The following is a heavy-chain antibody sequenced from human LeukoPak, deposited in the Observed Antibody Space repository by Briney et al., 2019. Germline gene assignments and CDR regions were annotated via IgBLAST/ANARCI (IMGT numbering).Heavy chain of an antibody. D-gene: IGHD2-2*01. V-gene: IGHV3-23*01. CDR1: GFIFSSYA. CDR2: ISGSGGST. CDR3: AKDRRRYCSSTSCYPYYFDY. Sequence: PGGSLRLSCAASGFIFSSYAMSWVRQAPGKGLEWVSAISGSGGSTYYADSVKGRFTISRDNSKNTLYLQMNSLRAEDTAVYYCAKDRRRYCSSTSCYPYYFDYWGQGTLVTVSS. J-gene: IGHJ4*02.